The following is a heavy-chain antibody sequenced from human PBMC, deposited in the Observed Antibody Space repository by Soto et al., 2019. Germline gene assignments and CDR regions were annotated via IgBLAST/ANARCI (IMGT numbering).Heavy chain of an antibody. CDR3: ARDLGSARAFDI. CDR2: IYSGGST. CDR1: GFTVSSNY. Sequence: GGSLRLSCAASGFTVSSNYMSWVRQAPGKGLEWVSVIYSGGSTYYADSVKGRFTISRDNSKNTLYLQMNGLRAEDTAVYYCARDLGSARAFDIWGQGTMVTVSS. D-gene: IGHD6-25*01. J-gene: IGHJ3*02. V-gene: IGHV3-53*01.